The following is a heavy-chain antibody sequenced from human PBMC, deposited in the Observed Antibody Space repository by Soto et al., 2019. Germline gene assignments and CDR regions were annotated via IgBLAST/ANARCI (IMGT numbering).Heavy chain of an antibody. Sequence: NPSETLSLTCTVSGGSLSSYFWSWIRQSPGKGLEWIGYVHYSGITNYNPSLKSRVTISVDTSKNQFSLELTSVTAADTAVYYCARHGIRYSSARTLDFWGQGTQVTVSS. CDR1: GGSLSSYF. CDR2: VHYSGIT. V-gene: IGHV4-59*08. J-gene: IGHJ4*02. D-gene: IGHD2-15*01. CDR3: ARHGIRYSSARTLDF.